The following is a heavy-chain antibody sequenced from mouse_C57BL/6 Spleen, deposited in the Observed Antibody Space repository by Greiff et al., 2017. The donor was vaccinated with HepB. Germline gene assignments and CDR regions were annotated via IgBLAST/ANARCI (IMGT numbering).Heavy chain of an antibody. V-gene: IGHV5-4*03. J-gene: IGHJ4*01. CDR2: ISDGGSYT. CDR3: ASDRDDYDDYSLMDY. CDR1: GFTFSSYA. Sequence: EVKLVESGGGLVKPGGSLKLSCAASGFTFSSYAMSWVRQTPEKRLEWVATISDGGSYTYYPDNVKGRFTISRDNAKNNLYLQMSHLKSEDTAMYYCASDRDDYDDYSLMDYWGQGTSVTVSS. D-gene: IGHD2-4*01.